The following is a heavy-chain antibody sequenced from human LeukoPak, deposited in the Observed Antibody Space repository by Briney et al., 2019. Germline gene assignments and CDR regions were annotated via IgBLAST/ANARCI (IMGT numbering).Heavy chain of an antibody. CDR1: GYTFTGYY. CDR3: ARLSSPFPVATIAHFDY. Sequence: ASVKVSCKASGYTFTGYYMHWVRQAPGQGLEWMGWINPNSGGTNYAQKFQGRVTMTRDTSISTAYMELSRLRSDDTAVYYCARLSSPFPVATIAHFDYWGQGTLVTVSS. CDR2: INPNSGGT. J-gene: IGHJ4*02. V-gene: IGHV1-2*02. D-gene: IGHD5-12*01.